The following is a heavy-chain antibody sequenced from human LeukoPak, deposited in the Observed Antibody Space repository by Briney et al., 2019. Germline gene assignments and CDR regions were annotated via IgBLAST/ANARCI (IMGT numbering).Heavy chain of an antibody. J-gene: IGHJ4*02. Sequence: GESLKISCRTSGYTFTSYWIGWVRQMPGQGLEWMGIIYPGDSDTRYSPSFQGQVTISADKSISTAYLQWSSLKASDTAMYYCAREREGKYSSGWPFDYWGQGTLVTVSS. CDR3: AREREGKYSSGWPFDY. V-gene: IGHV5-51*01. D-gene: IGHD6-19*01. CDR1: GYTFTSYW. CDR2: IYPGDSDT.